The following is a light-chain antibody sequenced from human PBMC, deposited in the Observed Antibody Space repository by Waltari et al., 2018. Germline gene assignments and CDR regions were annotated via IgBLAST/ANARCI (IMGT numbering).Light chain of an antibody. CDR2: WAS. Sequence: DIVMTQSPDSLAVSLGERATINCKSSQSVLYSSNNKNYLAWYQQKAGQPPKVLIYWASTRESGVPDRFSGSGSGTEFTLTISSLQPDDFATYYCQQYHSFSRFAFGPGTKVHLK. J-gene: IGKJ3*01. V-gene: IGKV4-1*01. CDR3: QQYHSFSRFA. CDR1: QSVLYSSNNKNY.